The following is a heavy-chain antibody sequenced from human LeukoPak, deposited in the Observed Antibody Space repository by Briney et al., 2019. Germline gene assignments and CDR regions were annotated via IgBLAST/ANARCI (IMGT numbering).Heavy chain of an antibody. D-gene: IGHD7-27*01. CDR1: GFSLSNYW. V-gene: IGHV3-7*01. Sequence: GGSLRLSCAAYGFSLSNYWMNLVRQAPGKGLEWVANIKQDGSEKNYVDSVKGRFSISRDNAKNSLILQMNSLRDEDTAVYYCARGVWAPFDSWGQGTLVSVSS. J-gene: IGHJ4*02. CDR2: IKQDGSEK. CDR3: ARGVWAPFDS.